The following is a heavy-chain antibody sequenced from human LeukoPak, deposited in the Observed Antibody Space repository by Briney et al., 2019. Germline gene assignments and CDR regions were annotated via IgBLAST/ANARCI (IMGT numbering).Heavy chain of an antibody. V-gene: IGHV1-24*01. CDR2: FDPEDGET. CDR1: GYTLTELS. CDR3: AGARRSGSYYRFGAFDI. J-gene: IGHJ3*02. D-gene: IGHD1-26*01. Sequence: ASVKVSCKVSGYTLTELSMHWVRQAPGKGLEWMGGFDPEDGETIYAQKFQGRVTMTEDTSTDTAYMELSSLRSEDTAVYYCAGARRSGSYYRFGAFDIWGQGTMVTVSS.